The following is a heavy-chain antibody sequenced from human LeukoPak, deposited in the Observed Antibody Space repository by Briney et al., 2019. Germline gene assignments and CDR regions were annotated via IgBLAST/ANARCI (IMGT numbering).Heavy chain of an antibody. Sequence: AGGSLTLSCAASGFMIRAYGVIWVRRAPGEGLQWVSSSSGSGGKTYFADSVKGRFTIPRDNDDKTLYLHMNSLRVEDTAVYYCAKSQGISAIGILPLCAFEIWGRGTVVTVAP. CDR1: GFMIRAYG. J-gene: IGHJ3*02. V-gene: IGHV3-23*01. CDR3: AKSQGISAIGILPLCAFEI. D-gene: IGHD3-3*02. CDR2: SSGSGGKT.